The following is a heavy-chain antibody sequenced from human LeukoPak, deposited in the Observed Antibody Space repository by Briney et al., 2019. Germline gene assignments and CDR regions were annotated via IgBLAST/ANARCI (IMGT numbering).Heavy chain of an antibody. J-gene: IGHJ4*02. CDR2: INPKSGGT. V-gene: IGHV1-2*02. D-gene: IGHD2-15*01. CDR3: ARDLDIVLVVAARAVDY. Sequence: ASVKVSCKASRYTFTDYYMHWVRQAPGQGLEWMGWINPKSGGTNYAQKFQGRVTMTRDTSISTAYMELSRLRSDDTAVYYCARDLDIVLVVAARAVDYWGQGTLVTVSS. CDR1: RYTFTDYY.